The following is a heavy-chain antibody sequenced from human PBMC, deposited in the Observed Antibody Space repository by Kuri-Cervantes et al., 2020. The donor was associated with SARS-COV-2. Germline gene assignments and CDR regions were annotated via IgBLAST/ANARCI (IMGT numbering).Heavy chain of an antibody. J-gene: IGHJ4*02. CDR1: GFTFSSYW. CDR3: ASSSWYAPFDY. V-gene: IGHV3-7*01. D-gene: IGHD6-13*01. Sequence: ETLSLTCAASGFTFSSYWMSWVRQAPGKGLEWVANIKQDGSEKYYVDSVKGRFTISRDNAKNSLYLQMNSLRAEDTAVYYCASSSWYAPFDYWGQGTLVTVSS. CDR2: IKQDGSEK.